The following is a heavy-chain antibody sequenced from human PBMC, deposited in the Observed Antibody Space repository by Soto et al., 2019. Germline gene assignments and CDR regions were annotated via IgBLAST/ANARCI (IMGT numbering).Heavy chain of an antibody. J-gene: IGHJ4*02. CDR3: ARNTYYYDSSGYFQYDY. V-gene: IGHV3-48*01. D-gene: IGHD3-22*01. Sequence: PGGSLRLSCVASGFTFSTYGMNWVRQAPGKGLEWVSYISSSMSTVSYADSVKGRFTISRDNAKNSPYLQMNSLRAEDTAVYYCARNTYYYDSSGYFQYDYWGQGTLVTVSS. CDR1: GFTFSTYG. CDR2: ISSSMSTV.